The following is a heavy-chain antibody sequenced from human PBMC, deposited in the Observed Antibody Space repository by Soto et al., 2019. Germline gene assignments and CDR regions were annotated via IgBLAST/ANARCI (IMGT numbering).Heavy chain of an antibody. Sequence: ASVKVSCKASGYTFTSYGISWVRQAPGQGLEWMGWISAYNGNTNYAQKLQGRVTMTTDTSTSTAYLELRGLGSDDTAVYYWARDRPNRIAAAGKTGGDLGYWGQGTLVTVSS. J-gene: IGHJ4*02. CDR2: ISAYNGNT. CDR1: GYTFTSYG. CDR3: ARDRPNRIAAAGKTGGDLGY. V-gene: IGHV1-18*01. D-gene: IGHD6-13*01.